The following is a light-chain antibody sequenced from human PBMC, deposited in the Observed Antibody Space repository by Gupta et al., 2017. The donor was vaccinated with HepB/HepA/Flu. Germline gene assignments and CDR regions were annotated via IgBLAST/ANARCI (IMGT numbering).Light chain of an antibody. CDR2: GAS. V-gene: IGKV3-20*01. CDR1: QTVTGSY. Sequence: DIVLTQSPGTLSLSPGERATLSCRASQTVTGSYLAWYQQKPGQAPRLLIHGASSRANGVPDRFSGSGSGTEFTLTISRREPEDFAVYYCQQEGYSPKTFGQGTKVEIK. CDR3: QQEGYSPKT. J-gene: IGKJ1*01.